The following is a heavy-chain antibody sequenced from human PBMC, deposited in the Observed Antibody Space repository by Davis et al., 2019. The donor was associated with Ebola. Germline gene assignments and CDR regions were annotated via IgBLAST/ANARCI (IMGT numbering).Heavy chain of an antibody. V-gene: IGHV4-39*01. D-gene: IGHD6-13*01. CDR2: IYYTGST. J-gene: IGHJ4*02. CDR1: GGSISSSSYY. Sequence: SETLSLTCTVSGGSISSSSYYWGWIRQPPGKGLEWIGSIYYTGSTYCNPSLKSRVTISVDTSKNQFSLKLTSVTAADTAVYYCARRAYGSSSWYYWGQGTLVTVSS. CDR3: ARRAYGSSSWYY.